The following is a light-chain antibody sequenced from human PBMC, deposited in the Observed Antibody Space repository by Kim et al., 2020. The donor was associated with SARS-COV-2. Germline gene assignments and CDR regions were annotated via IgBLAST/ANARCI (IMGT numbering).Light chain of an antibody. CDR1: SGSVSTSYY. CDR2: STN. Sequence: QTVVTQAPSFSVSPGGTVTLTCALSSGSVSTSYYPSWYQQTPGQAPRTLIYSTNTRSSGVPDRFSGSILGNKAALTITGAQADDESYYYCVRYIGSGIWVFGGGTQLTVL. V-gene: IGLV8-61*01. CDR3: VRYIGSGIWV. J-gene: IGLJ3*02.